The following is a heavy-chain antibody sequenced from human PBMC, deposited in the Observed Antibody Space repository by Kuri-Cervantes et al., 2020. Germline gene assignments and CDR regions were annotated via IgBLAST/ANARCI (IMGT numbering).Heavy chain of an antibody. CDR1: GFTFSSYA. CDR2: INNFGGSP. J-gene: IGHJ4*02. V-gene: IGHV3-23*01. Sequence: GGSLRLSCAASGFTFSSYAMSWVRQPPGKGPEWVSTINNFGGSPYYADSVKGRFTISRDNSKNTLYLQMNSLRAEDTAVYYCAKYSGSSGPLEYWGQGTLVTVSS. CDR3: AKYSGSSGPLEY. D-gene: IGHD6-6*01.